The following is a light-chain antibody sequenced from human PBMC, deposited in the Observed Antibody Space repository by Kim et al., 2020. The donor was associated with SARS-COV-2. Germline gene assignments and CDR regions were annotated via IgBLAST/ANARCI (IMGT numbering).Light chain of an antibody. Sequence: SVGPRFPIPCRASQTFGTCLAWYQQKPGKAPNLLIYKASSLQGGVPSRFSGSGSGTDFTLTISSLQPDDFATYYCQQYSGYSRTFGQGTKVDIK. J-gene: IGKJ1*01. CDR2: KAS. CDR1: QTFGTC. CDR3: QQYSGYSRT. V-gene: IGKV1-5*03.